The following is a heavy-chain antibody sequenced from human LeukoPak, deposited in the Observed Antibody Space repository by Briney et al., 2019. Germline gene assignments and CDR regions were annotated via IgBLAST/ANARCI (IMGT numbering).Heavy chain of an antibody. CDR3: ASRRDYCGGDCYTYEENQQKYFQH. Sequence: SETLSLTCTVSGGSISSYYWSWIRQPAGKGLEWIGRIHTSGSTNYNPSLKSRVTMSVDTSKNQFSLKLSSVTAADAAVYYCASRRDYCGGDCYTYEENQQKYFQHWGQGTLVTVSS. D-gene: IGHD2-21*02. CDR1: GGSISSYY. CDR2: IHTSGST. J-gene: IGHJ1*01. V-gene: IGHV4-4*07.